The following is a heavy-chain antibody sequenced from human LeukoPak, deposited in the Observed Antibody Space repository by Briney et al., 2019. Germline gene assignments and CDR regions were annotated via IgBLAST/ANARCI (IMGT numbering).Heavy chain of an antibody. CDR2: ISDSGGST. V-gene: IGHV3-23*01. J-gene: IGHJ4*02. CDR3: AKKRIAVAGLDY. Sequence: GGSLRLSCAASGFTFSTYAMSWVRQAPGKGLEWVSAISDSGGSTYYADSVKGRFTISRDNSKNTLYLQMNSLRAEDTAVYYCAKKRIAVAGLDYWGQGTLVTVSS. D-gene: IGHD6-19*01. CDR1: GFTFSTYA.